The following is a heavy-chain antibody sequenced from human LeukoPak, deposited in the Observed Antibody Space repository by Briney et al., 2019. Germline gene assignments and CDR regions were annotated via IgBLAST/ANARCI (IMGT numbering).Heavy chain of an antibody. CDR1: GFTFSSYG. D-gene: IGHD4-17*01. CDR2: IWYDGSIE. Sequence: GGSLRLSCAASGFTFSSYGMQWVRQAPGKGLEWVAVIWYDGSIEYSADSVKGRFTISRDNSKNTLYLQMNSLRAEDTAVYYCAKGMTTGPRSVYHYMDVWGKGTTVTVSS. V-gene: IGHV3-33*06. CDR3: AKGMTTGPRSVYHYMDV. J-gene: IGHJ6*03.